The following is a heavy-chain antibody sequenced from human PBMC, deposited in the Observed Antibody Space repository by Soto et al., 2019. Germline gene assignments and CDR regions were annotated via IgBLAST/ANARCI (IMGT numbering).Heavy chain of an antibody. CDR2: IIPIFGTA. V-gene: IGHV1-69*13. D-gene: IGHD2-15*01. CDR3: ASAHPLGVVVMVAPYSNYYYYGMDV. CDR1: GGTFSSYA. Sequence: SVKVSCKASGGTFSSYAISWVRQAPGQGLEWMGGIIPIFGTANYAQKFQGRVTITADESTSTAYMELSSLRSEDTAVYYCASAHPLGVVVMVAPYSNYYYYGMDVWGQGTTVTVSS. J-gene: IGHJ6*02.